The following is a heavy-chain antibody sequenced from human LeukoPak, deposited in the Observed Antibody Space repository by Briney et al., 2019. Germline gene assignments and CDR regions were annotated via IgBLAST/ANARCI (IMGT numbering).Heavy chain of an antibody. D-gene: IGHD3-10*01. Sequence: GGSLRLSCAGSGFTLSSNWMHWVRQAPGKGLVWGARFYSDGGRTNYTDSVKGRVTISRDNAKNTQYLQMNSLRAEDTAVYYCAKDRLRAGSHNWFDPWGQGTLVTVSS. V-gene: IGHV3-74*01. CDR1: GFTLSSNW. J-gene: IGHJ5*02. CDR3: AKDRLRAGSHNWFDP. CDR2: FYSDGGRT.